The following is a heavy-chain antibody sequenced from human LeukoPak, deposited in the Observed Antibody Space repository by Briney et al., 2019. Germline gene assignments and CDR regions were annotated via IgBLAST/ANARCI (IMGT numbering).Heavy chain of an antibody. CDR1: GYTFTGYY. D-gene: IGHD3-16*02. J-gene: IGHJ4*02. Sequence: ASVKVSCKASGYTFTGYYMHWVRQAPGQGLEWMGWINPNSGGTNYAQKFQGRVTMTEDTSTDTAYMELSSLRSEDTAVYYCAACYMACDYWGQGTLVTVSS. CDR3: AACYMACDY. CDR2: INPNSGGT. V-gene: IGHV1-2*02.